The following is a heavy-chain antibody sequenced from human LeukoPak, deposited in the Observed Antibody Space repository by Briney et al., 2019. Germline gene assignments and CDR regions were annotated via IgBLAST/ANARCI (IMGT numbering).Heavy chain of an antibody. CDR2: IKQDGSEK. J-gene: IGHJ4*02. V-gene: IGHV3-7*01. Sequence: PGGSLRLSCAASGFTFSSYSMNWVRQAPGKGLEWVANIKQDGSEKYYVDSVKGRFTISRDNAKNSLYLQMNSLRAEDTAVYYCARGVRFLEWLLSPGLFDYWGQGTLVTVSS. CDR1: GFTFSSYS. D-gene: IGHD3-3*01. CDR3: ARGVRFLEWLLSPGLFDY.